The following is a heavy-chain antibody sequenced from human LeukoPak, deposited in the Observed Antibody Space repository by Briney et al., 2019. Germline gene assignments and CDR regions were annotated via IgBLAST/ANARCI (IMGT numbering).Heavy chain of an antibody. Sequence: GGSLRLSCAASGFTFTTYSMNWVRQAPGKGLEWISYIRSSSSTTYYADSAKGRFTISRDNAKNSLYLQMNSLRAEDTAVYYCARGSDGSSWLDYWGXGTXVTVSS. V-gene: IGHV3-48*04. J-gene: IGHJ4*02. CDR1: GFTFTTYS. CDR2: IRSSSSTT. CDR3: ARGSDGSSWLDY. D-gene: IGHD6-13*01.